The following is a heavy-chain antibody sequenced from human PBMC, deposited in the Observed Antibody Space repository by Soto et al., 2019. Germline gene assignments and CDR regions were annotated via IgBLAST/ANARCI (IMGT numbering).Heavy chain of an antibody. V-gene: IGHV3-23*01. D-gene: IGHD4-17*01. CDR1: GFTFSSYA. J-gene: IGHJ4*02. Sequence: PGGSLRLSCAASGFTFSSYAMSWVRQAPGKGLEWVSAISGSGGSTYYADSVKGRFTISRDNSKNTLYLQMDSLRAEDTAVYYCAKQSTVTSWEYFDYWGQGTPVTVSS. CDR2: ISGSGGST. CDR3: AKQSTVTSWEYFDY.